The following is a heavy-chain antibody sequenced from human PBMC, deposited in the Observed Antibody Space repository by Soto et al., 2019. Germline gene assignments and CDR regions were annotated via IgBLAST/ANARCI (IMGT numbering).Heavy chain of an antibody. J-gene: IGHJ3*02. D-gene: IGHD6-19*01. CDR3: ARGDSSGWYLADAFDI. CDR1: GFTFSSYG. V-gene: IGHV3-33*01. Sequence: QVQLVESGGGVVQPGRSLRLSSAASGFTFSSYGMHWVRQAPGKGLEWVAVIWYDGSNKYYADSVKGRFTISRDNSKNTLYLQMNSLRAEDTAVYYCARGDSSGWYLADAFDIWGQGTMVTVSS. CDR2: IWYDGSNK.